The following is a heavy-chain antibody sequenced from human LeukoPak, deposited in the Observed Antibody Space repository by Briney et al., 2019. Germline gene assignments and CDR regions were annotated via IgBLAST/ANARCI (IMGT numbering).Heavy chain of an antibody. V-gene: IGHV4-38-2*02. CDR1: GYSISSGYY. J-gene: IGHJ4*02. CDR3: ARIGCSGGSCYFDG. Sequence: SETLSLTCTVSGYSISSGYYWGWIRQPPGKGLAWIGSIYHSGSTYYNPSLKSRVTISVDTSKNQFSLKLSSVTAADTAVYYCARIGCSGGSCYFDGWGQGTLVTVSS. CDR2: IYHSGST. D-gene: IGHD2-15*01.